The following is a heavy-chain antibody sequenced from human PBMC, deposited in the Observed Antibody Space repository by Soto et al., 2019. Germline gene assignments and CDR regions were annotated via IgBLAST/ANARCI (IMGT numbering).Heavy chain of an antibody. D-gene: IGHD1-1*01. Sequence: QVQLVQSGAEVKKPGSSVKVSCKASGGTFSSDAISWVRQAPGQGLEWMGGIIPIFGTANYAQKFQGRVTITADESTSKAYMELSILRSEDTAVYYCARDRGDNWNGPYYFYVMDVWGQGTTVTVSS. CDR3: ARDRGDNWNGPYYFYVMDV. J-gene: IGHJ6*02. CDR2: IIPIFGTA. CDR1: GGTFSSDA. V-gene: IGHV1-69*12.